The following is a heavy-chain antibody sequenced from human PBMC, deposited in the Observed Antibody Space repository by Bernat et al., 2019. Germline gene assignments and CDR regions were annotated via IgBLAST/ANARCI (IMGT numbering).Heavy chain of an antibody. V-gene: IGHV1-8*02. CDR3: ARGAVRYFDWFGY. Sequence: QVQLVQSGAEVKKPGASVKVSCKASGYTFISYDINWVRQATGQGLEWMGWMNPNSGNTGYAQKFQGRVAMTRNTSIGSAYMELSSLRSEDTAVYYCARGAVRYFDWFGYWGQGTLVTVSS. J-gene: IGHJ4*02. D-gene: IGHD3-9*01. CDR2: MNPNSGNT. CDR1: GYTFISYD.